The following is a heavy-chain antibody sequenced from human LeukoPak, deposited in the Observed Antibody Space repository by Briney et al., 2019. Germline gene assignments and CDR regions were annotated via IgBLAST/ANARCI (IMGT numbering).Heavy chain of an antibody. CDR1: GFSFSSYW. CDR2: LNSDGRST. Sequence: GGSLRLSCAASGFSFSSYWMHWVRQAPGKGLGWVSGLNSDGRSTRYADSAKGRFTISRDNAKNTLYLEMNSLRAGDTAVYYCARRYCSSGTCYFSLDYWGQGTLVTVSS. D-gene: IGHD2-15*01. CDR3: ARRYCSSGTCYFSLDY. J-gene: IGHJ4*02. V-gene: IGHV3-74*01.